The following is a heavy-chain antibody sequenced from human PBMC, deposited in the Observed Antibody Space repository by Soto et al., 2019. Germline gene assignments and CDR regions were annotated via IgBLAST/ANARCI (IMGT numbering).Heavy chain of an antibody. CDR1: GFTFSSYA. CDR3: ARDPTEGQSTGGGMDV. CDR2: ISYDGSNK. J-gene: IGHJ6*02. Sequence: QVQLVESGGGVVQPGRSLRLSCAASGFTFSSYAMHWVRQAPGKGLEWVAVISYDGSNKYYADSVKGRFTISRDNSKNTRYLQMNSLRAEDTAVYYCARDPTEGQSTGGGMDVWGQGTTVTVSS. V-gene: IGHV3-30-3*01.